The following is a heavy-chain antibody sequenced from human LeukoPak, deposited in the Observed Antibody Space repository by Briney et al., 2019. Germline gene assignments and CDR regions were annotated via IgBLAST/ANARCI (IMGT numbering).Heavy chain of an antibody. V-gene: IGHV3-23*01. D-gene: IGHD1-1*01. Sequence: GGSLRLSCAASGFTFNSYATSWVRQAPGKGLEWVSAISGSGGSTYHADSVKGRFTISRDNSKNTLYLQMNSLRAEDTAVYYCAKYRHWNGGYDYWGQGTLVTVSS. J-gene: IGHJ4*02. CDR3: AKYRHWNGGYDY. CDR2: ISGSGGST. CDR1: GFTFNSYA.